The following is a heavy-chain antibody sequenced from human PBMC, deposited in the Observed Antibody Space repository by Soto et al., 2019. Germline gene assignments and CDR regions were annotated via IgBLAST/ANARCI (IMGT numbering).Heavy chain of an antibody. CDR1: GFTFSSYS. CDR2: ISSSSSYI. Sequence: GESLKISCAASGFTFSSYSMNWVRQAPGKGLEWVSSISSSSSYIYYADSVKGRFTISRDNAKNSLYLQMNSLRAEDTAVYYCASGVFGDKYYYYYMDVWGKGTTVTVSS. V-gene: IGHV3-21*01. CDR3: ASGVFGDKYYYYYMDV. D-gene: IGHD3-10*02. J-gene: IGHJ6*03.